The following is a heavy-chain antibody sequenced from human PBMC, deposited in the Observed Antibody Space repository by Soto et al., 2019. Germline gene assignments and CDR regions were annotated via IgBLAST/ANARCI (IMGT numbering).Heavy chain of an antibody. CDR1: GVSISSGYYY. Sequence: SETLSLTCSVSGVSISSGYYYWSWIRQPPGKGLEWIGNIYYSGNTYYNPSLKSRRIISIDTSKNRFSLKVGSVTAADTAVYYCARSSLYGMDVWGQGTTVTVSS. J-gene: IGHJ6*02. CDR2: IYYSGNT. D-gene: IGHD1-1*01. V-gene: IGHV4-30-4*01. CDR3: ARSSLYGMDV.